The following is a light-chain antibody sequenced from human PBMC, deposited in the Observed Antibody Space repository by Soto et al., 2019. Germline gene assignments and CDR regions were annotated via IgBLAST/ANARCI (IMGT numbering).Light chain of an antibody. CDR3: QKYGSFQMT. J-gene: IGKJ1*01. Sequence: EVVLTQSPGTLSLSPGQRATLSCTASQTIDRLYLAWYQQKHGRPPRLLIYGASSRATGVPDRFSGSDSGTEFTLNISRVEPEDVEVYYCQKYGSFQMTFGQGTKVEIK. CDR1: QTIDRLY. V-gene: IGKV3-20*01. CDR2: GAS.